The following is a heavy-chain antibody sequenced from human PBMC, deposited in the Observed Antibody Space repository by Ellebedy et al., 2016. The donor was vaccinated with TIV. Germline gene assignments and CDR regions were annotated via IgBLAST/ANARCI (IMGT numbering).Heavy chain of an antibody. V-gene: IGHV1-46*01. Sequence: AASVKVSCKASGYTFTSHYIHWVRQAPGQGLEWMGIINPNGASTNYAQKFQGRVTMTRDTSTSTVYMHLSSLTSEDTALYYCTRGTSSTSMLGDYWGQGTLVTVSS. CDR1: GYTFTSHY. D-gene: IGHD2-2*01. J-gene: IGHJ4*02. CDR3: TRGTSSTSMLGDY. CDR2: INPNGAST.